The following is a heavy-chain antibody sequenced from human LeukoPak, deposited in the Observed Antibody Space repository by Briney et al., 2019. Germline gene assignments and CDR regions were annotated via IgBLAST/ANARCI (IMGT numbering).Heavy chain of an antibody. J-gene: IGHJ4*02. CDR3: ARGSTSCYRLWRECYFDY. D-gene: IGHD2-2*01. Sequence: ASVKVSCKASGYTFTGYYMHWLRQAPGQGLEWMGWINPNSGGTNYAQKFQGRVTMTRDTSISTAYMELSRLRSDGTAVYYCARGSTSCYRLWRECYFDYWGQGTLVTASS. V-gene: IGHV1-2*02. CDR1: GYTFTGYY. CDR2: INPNSGGT.